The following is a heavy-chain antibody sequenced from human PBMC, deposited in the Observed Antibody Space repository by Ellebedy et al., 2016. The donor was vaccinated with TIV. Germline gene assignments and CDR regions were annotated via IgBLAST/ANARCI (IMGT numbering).Heavy chain of an antibody. CDR1: GYTFVTYG. CDR3: ARRDGDNGWSLFDH. V-gene: IGHV1-18*01. CDR2: ISAFNGYT. Sequence: ASVKVSCXASGYTFVTYGITWVRQAPGQGLEWMGWISAFNGYTKYEQKFQGRLSITMDTSTSTAYLELRSLRADNTAVYYCARRDGDNGWSLFDHWGQGTLVTVSS. J-gene: IGHJ4*02. D-gene: IGHD5-24*01.